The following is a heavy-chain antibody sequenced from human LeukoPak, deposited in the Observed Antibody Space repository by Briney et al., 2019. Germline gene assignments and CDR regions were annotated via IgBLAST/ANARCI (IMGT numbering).Heavy chain of an antibody. CDR2: LSHDGGKK. V-gene: IGHV3-30-3*01. D-gene: IGHD3-10*01. CDR3: ARDLRGSDAYYFDY. J-gene: IGHJ4*02. Sequence: AGGSLRLSCAASGYTFSSHAMHWVRQAPGKGLEWVAVLSHDGGKKYYADSVKGRFTISRDNSRNTLYLQMNSLRGEDTAVYYCARDLRGSDAYYFDYWGQGTLVTVSS. CDR1: GYTFSSHA.